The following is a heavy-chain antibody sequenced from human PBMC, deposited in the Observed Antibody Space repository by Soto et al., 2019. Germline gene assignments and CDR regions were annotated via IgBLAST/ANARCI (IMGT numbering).Heavy chain of an antibody. V-gene: IGHV1-69*13. CDR1: GGTFSSYA. CDR3: ARAEGYCSGGSCYYYGMDV. Sequence: SVKVSCKASGGTFSSYAISWVRQAPGQGLEWMGGIIPIFGTANYAQKFQGRVTITADESTSTAYMELSSLSSEDTAVYYCARAEGYCSGGSCYYYGMDVWGQGTTVTVSS. D-gene: IGHD2-15*01. CDR2: IIPIFGTA. J-gene: IGHJ6*02.